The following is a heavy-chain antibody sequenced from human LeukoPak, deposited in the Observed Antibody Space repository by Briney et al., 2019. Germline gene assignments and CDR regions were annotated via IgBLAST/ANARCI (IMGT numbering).Heavy chain of an antibody. CDR2: ISAYNGNT. Sequence: ASVKVSCKASGYTFTSYGISWVRQAPGQGLEWMGWISAYNGNTNYAQKLQGRVTMNTDTSTSTAYMELRSLRSDDTAVYYCARDLFVRYFDWLLSGYFNYWGQGTLVTVSS. CDR1: GYTFTSYG. D-gene: IGHD3-9*01. V-gene: IGHV1-18*01. CDR3: ARDLFVRYFDWLLSGYFNY. J-gene: IGHJ4*02.